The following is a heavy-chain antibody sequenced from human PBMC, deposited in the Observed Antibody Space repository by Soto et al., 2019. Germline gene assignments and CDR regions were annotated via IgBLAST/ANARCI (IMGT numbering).Heavy chain of an antibody. CDR2: IYHSGST. CDR3: ASTYSSSRYYYYYMDV. J-gene: IGHJ6*03. D-gene: IGHD6-13*01. V-gene: IGHV4-4*02. CDR1: SGSISSSNW. Sequence: QVQLQESGPGLVKPSGTLSLTCAVSSGSISSSNWWSWVRQPPGKGLEWIGEIYHSGSTNYNPSLKSRVTISVDKSKNQFSLKLSSVTAADTAVYYCASTYSSSRYYYYYMDVWGKGTTVTVSS.